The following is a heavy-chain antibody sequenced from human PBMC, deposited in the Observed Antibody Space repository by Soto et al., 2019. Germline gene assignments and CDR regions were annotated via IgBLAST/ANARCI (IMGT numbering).Heavy chain of an antibody. CDR1: GFNFIGYW. CDR2: INHEGNER. J-gene: IGHJ5*02. Sequence: EVQLVESGGGLVQPGGSLRLSCAASGFNFIGYWMNWVRQAPGKGLEWVANINHEGNERYYVDSVEGRFTISRDNARNLLYLQVSSLRAEDTAVYFCARVVGWPLHECDLWGQGTLVSVSS. V-gene: IGHV3-7*01. CDR3: ARVVGWPLHECDL. D-gene: IGHD6-19*01.